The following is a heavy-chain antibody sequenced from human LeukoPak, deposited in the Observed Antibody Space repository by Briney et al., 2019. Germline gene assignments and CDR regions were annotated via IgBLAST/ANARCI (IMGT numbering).Heavy chain of an antibody. V-gene: IGHV1-18*01. CDR3: ARAGLRYFDSESFDY. Sequence: ASVKVSCKASGYTFTSYGISWVRQAPGQGLEWMGWISAYNGNTNYAQKLQGRVTMTTDTSTSTAYMELRSLRSDDTAVYYCARAGLRYFDSESFDYWGQGTLVTVSS. CDR1: GYTFTSYG. D-gene: IGHD3-9*01. CDR2: ISAYNGNT. J-gene: IGHJ4*02.